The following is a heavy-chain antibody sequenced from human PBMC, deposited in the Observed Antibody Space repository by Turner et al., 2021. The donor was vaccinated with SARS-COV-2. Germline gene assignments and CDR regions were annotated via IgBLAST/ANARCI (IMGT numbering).Heavy chain of an antibody. D-gene: IGHD5-18*01. CDR1: GFTFSSYA. Sequence: EVQLLESGGGLVQPGGSLRLSCSASGFTFSSYAMSWVRHAPGKGLEWVSAISGSGGSTYYADSVKGRFTISRDNSKNTLYLQMNSLRAEDTAVYYCAKAHGYSYGGVDYYYYYGMDVWGQGTTVTVSS. CDR2: ISGSGGST. V-gene: IGHV3-23*01. J-gene: IGHJ6*02. CDR3: AKAHGYSYGGVDYYYYYGMDV.